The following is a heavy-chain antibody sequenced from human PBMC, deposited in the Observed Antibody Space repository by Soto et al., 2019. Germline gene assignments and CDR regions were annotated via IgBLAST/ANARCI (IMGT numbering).Heavy chain of an antibody. CDR2: IYDSGST. CDR1: GGSISSYY. D-gene: IGHD6-19*01. Sequence: QVQLQESGPGLVKPSETLSLTCTVSGGSISSYYWSWMRQPPGKGLEWIGHIYDSGSTNYNPSLKSRXXIXVXMSKNQFALKLSSVTAAATAVYYCASSYSSGWFFDYWGQGTLVTVSS. V-gene: IGHV4-59*08. J-gene: IGHJ4*02. CDR3: ASSYSSGWFFDY.